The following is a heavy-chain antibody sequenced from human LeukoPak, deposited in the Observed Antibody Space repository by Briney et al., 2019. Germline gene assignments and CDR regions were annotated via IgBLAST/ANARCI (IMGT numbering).Heavy chain of an antibody. D-gene: IGHD5-18*01. J-gene: IGHJ4*02. V-gene: IGHV1-2*02. Sequence: ASVKVSCKASGYSFTGYYMHWVRQAPGQGLEWMGWINPNSGGTDYAQKFQGRVIMTRDTSINTAYMDLSRLRSDDTAVYYCASAGISGYSGPGYWGQGTLVTVSS. CDR3: ASAGISGYSGPGY. CDR1: GYSFTGYY. CDR2: INPNSGGT.